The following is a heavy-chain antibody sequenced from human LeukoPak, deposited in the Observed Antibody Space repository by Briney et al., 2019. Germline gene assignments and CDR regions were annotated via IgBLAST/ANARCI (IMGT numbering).Heavy chain of an antibody. J-gene: IGHJ4*02. D-gene: IGHD6-19*01. CDR2: ISGSGGST. Sequence: GGSLRLSCAASGFTFSSYAMSWVRQAPGKGLEWVSAISGSGGSTYYADSVKGRFTISRDNSKDTLYLQMNSLRAEDTAVYYCAKDPGQWLARLFDYWGQGTLVTVSS. CDR3: AKDPGQWLARLFDY. CDR1: GFTFSSYA. V-gene: IGHV3-23*01.